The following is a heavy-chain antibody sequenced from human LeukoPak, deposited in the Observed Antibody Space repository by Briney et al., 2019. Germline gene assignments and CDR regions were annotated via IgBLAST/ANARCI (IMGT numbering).Heavy chain of an antibody. Sequence: GGSLRLSCAASGFTFSAYSMNWVRQAPGGGLEWISSISSTSHYIYYADSVTGRFTISRDNARNSLYLQMNSLRAEDTAVYYCARGPSYYATTGFYSEYWGQGILVTVSS. CDR2: ISSTSHYI. J-gene: IGHJ4*02. V-gene: IGHV3-21*01. CDR1: GFTFSAYS. D-gene: IGHD3-22*01. CDR3: ARGPSYYATTGFYSEY.